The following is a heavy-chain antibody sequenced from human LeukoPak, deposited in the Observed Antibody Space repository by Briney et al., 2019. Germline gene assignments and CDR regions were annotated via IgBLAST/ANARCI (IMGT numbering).Heavy chain of an antibody. V-gene: IGHV4-59*01. D-gene: IGHD2-2*01. Sequence: SETLSLTCTVSGGSISSYYWSWIRQPPGKGLEWIGYIYYSGSTNYNPSLKSRVTISVDTSKNQFSLKLSSVTAADTAVYYCARVASGQLPYYFDYWGQGTLVTVSS. CDR2: IYYSGST. CDR1: GGSISSYY. CDR3: ARVASGQLPYYFDY. J-gene: IGHJ4*02.